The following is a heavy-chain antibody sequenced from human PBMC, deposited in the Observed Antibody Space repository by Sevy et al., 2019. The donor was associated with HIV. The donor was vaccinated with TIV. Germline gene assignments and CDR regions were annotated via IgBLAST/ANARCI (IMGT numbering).Heavy chain of an antibody. V-gene: IGHV3-30*03. Sequence: GGSLRLSCVASGFTFSSYGMHWVRQAPGKGLEWVAVISYDGSNKYYADSVKGRFTISRDNSKNTLYLQMNSLRAEDTAVYYCAPARGGDYYFDYWGQGTLVTVSS. D-gene: IGHD3-16*01. CDR3: APARGGDYYFDY. J-gene: IGHJ4*02. CDR1: GFTFSSYG. CDR2: ISYDGSNK.